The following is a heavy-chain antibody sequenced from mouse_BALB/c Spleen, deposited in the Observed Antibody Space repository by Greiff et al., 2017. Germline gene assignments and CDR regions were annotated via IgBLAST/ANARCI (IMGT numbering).Heavy chain of an antibody. CDR2: IWAGGST. J-gene: IGHJ4*01. D-gene: IGHD2-12*01. Sequence: VKLVESGPGLVAPSQSLSITCTVSGFSLTSYGVHWVRQPPGKGLEWLGVIWAGGSTNYNSALMSRLSISKDNSKSQVFLKMNSLQTDDTAMYYCARGYNYAMDYWGQGTSVTVSS. CDR3: ARGYNYAMDY. CDR1: GFSLTSYG. V-gene: IGHV2-9*02.